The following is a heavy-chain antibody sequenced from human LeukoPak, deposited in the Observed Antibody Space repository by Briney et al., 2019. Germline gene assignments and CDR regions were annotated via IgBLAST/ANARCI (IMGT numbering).Heavy chain of an antibody. V-gene: IGHV3-33*01. CDR1: GFTFGGYG. Sequence: GGSLRLSCAGSGFTFGGYGMHWFRQTPGKGLEWVAVIAYDGSRAFYADSVKGRFTISRDNSKNTMSVQMDDLRAEDTADYYCTRYNNDHFDYWGQGTLVTVSS. CDR2: IAYDGSRA. CDR3: TRYNNDHFDY. D-gene: IGHD1-14*01. J-gene: IGHJ4*02.